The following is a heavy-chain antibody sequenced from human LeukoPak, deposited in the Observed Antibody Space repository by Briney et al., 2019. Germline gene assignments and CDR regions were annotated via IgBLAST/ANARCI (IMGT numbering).Heavy chain of an antibody. CDR2: ISSSSRYI. D-gene: IGHD5-18*01. CDR1: GFTFSSYS. Sequence: PGGSLRLSCAASGFTFSSYSMNWVRQAPGKGLEWVSSISSSSRYIYYADSVKGRFTISRDNDKNSLYLQMNSLRVEDTAVYYCARVDTAMVNAYWGQGTLVTVSS. V-gene: IGHV3-21*01. CDR3: ARVDTAMVNAY. J-gene: IGHJ4*02.